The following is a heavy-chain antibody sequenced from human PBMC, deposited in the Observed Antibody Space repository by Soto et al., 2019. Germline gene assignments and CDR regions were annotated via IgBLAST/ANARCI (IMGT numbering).Heavy chain of an antibody. J-gene: IGHJ4*02. CDR2: ITGSGRDT. V-gene: IGHV3-23*01. D-gene: IGHD2-8*01. CDR3: AKNGLDNSPSAIDS. Sequence: GGSLRLSCAASVFTLRNNVLSWVRQAPGKGLDWVSGITGSGRDTYYADSVKGRFTISRGNSKNMVFLQMNSLRAEDTALYYCAKNGLDNSPSAIDSWGPGTLVTVSS. CDR1: VFTLRNNV.